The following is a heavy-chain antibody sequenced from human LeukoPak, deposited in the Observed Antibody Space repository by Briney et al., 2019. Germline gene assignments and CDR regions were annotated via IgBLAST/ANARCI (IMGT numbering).Heavy chain of an antibody. CDR3: ARGLMMAVAGRGEFHY. CDR2: IYYSGST. V-gene: IGHV4-59*01. J-gene: IGHJ4*02. Sequence: PSETLSLTCTVSGGSISSYYWSWIRQPPGKGLEWIGYIYYSGSTNYNPSLKSRVTISVDTSKNQFSPKLSSVTAADTAVYYCARGLMMAVAGRGEFHYWGQGTLVTVSS. D-gene: IGHD6-13*01. CDR1: GGSISSYY.